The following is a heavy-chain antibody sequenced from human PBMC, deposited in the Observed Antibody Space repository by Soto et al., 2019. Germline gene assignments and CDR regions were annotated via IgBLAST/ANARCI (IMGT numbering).Heavy chain of an antibody. CDR3: ARSSLVANKVLNLYYYYGMDV. V-gene: IGHV4-31*03. J-gene: IGHJ6*02. D-gene: IGHD5-12*01. Sequence: SETLSLTCTVSGGSISSGGYYWSWIRQHPGKGLEWIGYIYYSGSTYYNPSLKSRVTISVDTSKNQFSLKLSSVTAADTAVYYCARSSLVANKVLNLYYYYGMDVWGQGTTVTVSS. CDR2: IYYSGST. CDR1: GGSISSGGYY.